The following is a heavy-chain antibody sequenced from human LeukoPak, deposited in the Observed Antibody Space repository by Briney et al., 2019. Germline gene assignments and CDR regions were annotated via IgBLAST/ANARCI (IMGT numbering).Heavy chain of an antibody. V-gene: IGHV4-59*08. D-gene: IGHD4/OR15-4a*01. CDR3: ARSRWTMDAFDI. CDR1: GGSISSYY. CDR2: IYYSGST. Sequence: KPSETLSLTCTVSGGSISSYYWSWIRQPPGKGLEWIGYIYYSGSTNYNPSLKSRVTISVDTSKNQFSLKLSSVTAADTAVYYCARSRWTMDAFDIWGQGTMVTVSS. J-gene: IGHJ3*02.